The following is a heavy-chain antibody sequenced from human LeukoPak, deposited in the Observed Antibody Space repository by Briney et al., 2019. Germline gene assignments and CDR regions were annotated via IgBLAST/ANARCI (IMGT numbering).Heavy chain of an antibody. CDR3: ARDSTGPYYYYYMDV. D-gene: IGHD3-9*01. Sequence: SGTLSLTCAVSGGSISSSNWWSWVRQPPGKGLEWIGEIYHSGSTNYNPSLKSRVTISVDKSKNQFSLKLSSVTAADTAVYYCARDSTGPYYYYYMDVWGKGTTVTVSS. V-gene: IGHV4-4*02. CDR1: GGSISSSNW. J-gene: IGHJ6*03. CDR2: IYHSGST.